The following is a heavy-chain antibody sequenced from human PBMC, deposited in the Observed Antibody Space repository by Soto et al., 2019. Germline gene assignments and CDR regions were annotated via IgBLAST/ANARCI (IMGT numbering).Heavy chain of an antibody. D-gene: IGHD3-10*01. CDR2: IYYTGYT. J-gene: IGHJ4*02. Sequence: SETLSLTCTVSGGSISSYYWSWIRQSPGKGLEWIGYIYYTGYTNYNPSLKSRVTISVDTSKNQFSLNVSSVTAADTVLYYCARVKWFGEYGFDYWGQGTLVTVSS. V-gene: IGHV4-59*01. CDR1: GGSISSYY. CDR3: ARVKWFGEYGFDY.